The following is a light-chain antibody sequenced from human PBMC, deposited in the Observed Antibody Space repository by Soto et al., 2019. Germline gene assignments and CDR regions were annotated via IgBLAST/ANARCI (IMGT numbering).Light chain of an antibody. J-gene: IGKJ5*01. Sequence: DIQMTQSPSTLSASVGDRVTITCRASQSISGWLAWYQQKPGKPPKLLIYDASSLEGGVPSRFSGSGSGTDFTLTINSLQPDDIATYYCQNYDSDPITFGQGTRLEIK. CDR3: QNYDSDPIT. CDR1: QSISGW. CDR2: DAS. V-gene: IGKV1-5*01.